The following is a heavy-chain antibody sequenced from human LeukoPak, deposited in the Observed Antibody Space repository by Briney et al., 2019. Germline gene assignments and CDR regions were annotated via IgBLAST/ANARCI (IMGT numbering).Heavy chain of an antibody. CDR3: ARDRIVGATTPDY. V-gene: IGHV3-9*01. D-gene: IGHD1-26*01. CDR1: GFTFDDYA. J-gene: IGHJ4*02. Sequence: GRSLRLSCAASGFTFDDYAMHWVRQAPGKGLEWVSGISWNSGSIGYADSVKGRFTISRDNAKNSLYLQMNSLRAEDTAVYYCARDRIVGATTPDYWGQGTLVTVSS. CDR2: ISWNSGSI.